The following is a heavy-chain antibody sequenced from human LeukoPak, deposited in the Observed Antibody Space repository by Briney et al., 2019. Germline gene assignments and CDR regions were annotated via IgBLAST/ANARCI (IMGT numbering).Heavy chain of an antibody. CDR1: GYTFSSYY. D-gene: IGHD3-16*01. CDR3: ARWGASDY. Sequence: ASVKVSSKASGYTFSSYYIHWVRQPPGQGLESMGIINPGGGSTNYAQKFQGRVTMTRDTSSSTVYMELSSLRSEDTAVYYCARWGASDYWGQGTLVTVSS. CDR2: INPGGGST. J-gene: IGHJ4*02. V-gene: IGHV1-46*01.